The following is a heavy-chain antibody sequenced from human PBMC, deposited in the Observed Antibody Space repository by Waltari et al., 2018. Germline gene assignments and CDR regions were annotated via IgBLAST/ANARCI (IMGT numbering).Heavy chain of an antibody. CDR1: GFTFIRYA. D-gene: IGHD3-3*01. CDR3: AKDSELTYYDFWSGYYIDY. Sequence: EVQLLESGGGLLQPGGSLRLSCAGSGFTFIRYAMSWVRQAPGKGREWVSAISGSGGSTYYADSVKGRFNISRDNSKNTLHLQMNSLRAEDTAVYYCAKDSELTYYDFWSGYYIDYWGQGTLVTVSS. V-gene: IGHV3-23*01. CDR2: ISGSGGST. J-gene: IGHJ4*02.